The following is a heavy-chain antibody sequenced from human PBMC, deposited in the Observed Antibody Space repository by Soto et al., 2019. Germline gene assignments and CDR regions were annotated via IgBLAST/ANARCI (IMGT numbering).Heavy chain of an antibody. J-gene: IGHJ4*02. CDR1: RYTFTNYA. D-gene: IGHD3-22*01. CDR3: TTVRADYYDSSGPNY. CDR2: INVGNGNT. Sequence: ASVKVSCKASRYTFTNYAVHWVRQAPGQRLEWMGWINVGNGNTEYAASVKGRFTISRDDSKSIAYLQMNSLKTEDTAVYYCTTVRADYYDSSGPNYWGQGTLVTVSS. V-gene: IGHV1-3*01.